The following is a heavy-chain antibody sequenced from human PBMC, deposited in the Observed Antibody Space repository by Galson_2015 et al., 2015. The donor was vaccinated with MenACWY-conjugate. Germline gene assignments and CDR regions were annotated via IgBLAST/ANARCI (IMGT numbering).Heavy chain of an antibody. CDR1: GFTFSNFW. CDR3: ARERWVRGVFFDQ. CDR2: IKQDGSEK. V-gene: IGHV3-7*01. D-gene: IGHD3-10*01. J-gene: IGHJ4*02. Sequence: CAASGFTFSNFWVSWVRQAPGKELEWVASIKQDGSEKYLVDSVKVRFTISRDNAENSLFLQMNSLRAEDTAVYYCARERWVRGVFFDQWGQGTLVTVSS.